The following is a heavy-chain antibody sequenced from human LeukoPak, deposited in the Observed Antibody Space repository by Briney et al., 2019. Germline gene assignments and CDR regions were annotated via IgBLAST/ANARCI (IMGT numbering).Heavy chain of an antibody. CDR3: ARSHYCGGCYSNFDF. CDR2: IYYTGTT. J-gene: IGHJ4*02. Sequence: SETLSLTCTVSGGSISRSTYYWGWIRQPPGKGLEWIANIYYTGTTLYNPSLKSRVTISVDTSENQFSLKLSSVTAADTAVYYCARSHYCGGCYSNFDFWGQGTLVTVSS. CDR1: GGSISRSTYY. D-gene: IGHD2-15*01. V-gene: IGHV4-39*01.